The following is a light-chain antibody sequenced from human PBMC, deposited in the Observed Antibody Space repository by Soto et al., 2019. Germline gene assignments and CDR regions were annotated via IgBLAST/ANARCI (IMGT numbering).Light chain of an antibody. CDR3: QQLNG. Sequence: DIPLTQSPSFLSASVGDRVTITCRASQGISSYLAWYQQKPGKAPKLLIYAASTLQSGVPSRFSGSGSGTEFTLTISSLQPEDFATYYCQQLNGFGGGTKVEIK. J-gene: IGKJ4*02. CDR1: QGISSY. V-gene: IGKV1-9*01. CDR2: AAS.